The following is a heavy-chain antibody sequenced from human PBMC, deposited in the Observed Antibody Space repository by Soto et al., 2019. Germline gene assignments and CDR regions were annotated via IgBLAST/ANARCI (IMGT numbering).Heavy chain of an antibody. D-gene: IGHD2-15*01. V-gene: IGHV1-3*01. CDR1: GYTFTSYA. CDR3: ARGPGGPDGPGDY. J-gene: IGHJ4*02. Sequence: QVQLVQSGAEVKKPGASVKVSCKASGYTFTSYAMHWVRQAPGQRLQWMGWINAGNGNTKYSQKFQGRVTITRDTSASTAYMELSSLRSEDTAVYYCARGPGGPDGPGDYWGQGTLVTVSS. CDR2: INAGNGNT.